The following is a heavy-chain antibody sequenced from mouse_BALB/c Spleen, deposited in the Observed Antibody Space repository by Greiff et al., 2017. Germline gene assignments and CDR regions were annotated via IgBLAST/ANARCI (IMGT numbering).Heavy chain of an antibody. CDR3: AKHGDYYGSSSSWFAY. D-gene: IGHD1-1*01. V-gene: IGHV2-6-5*01. Sequence: VKLMESGPGLVAPSQSLSITCTVSGFSLTDYGVSWIRQPPGKGLEWLGVIWGGGSTYYKSALKSRLSISKDNSKSQVFLKMNSLQTDDTAMYYCAKHGDYYGSSSSWFAYWGQGTLVTVSA. CDR1: GFSLTDYG. CDR2: IWGGGST. J-gene: IGHJ3*01.